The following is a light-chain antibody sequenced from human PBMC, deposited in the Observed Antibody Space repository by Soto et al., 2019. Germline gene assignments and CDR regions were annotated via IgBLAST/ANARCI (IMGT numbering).Light chain of an antibody. CDR2: DTF. CDR3: QQYGNPPWT. J-gene: IGKJ2*01. CDR1: QSVGSTY. Sequence: ETVLTQSPGTLSLSPGERATLSCRASQSVGSTYLAWYQQKPGQAPRLLIYDTFNRATYIPYRFSASGSGTDFTLTISRLEPEDFAVYHCQQYGNPPWTFGQGTKLEIK. V-gene: IGKV3-20*01.